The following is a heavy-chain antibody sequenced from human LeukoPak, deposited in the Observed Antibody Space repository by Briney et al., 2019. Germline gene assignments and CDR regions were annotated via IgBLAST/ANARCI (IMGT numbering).Heavy chain of an antibody. J-gene: IGHJ3*02. Sequence: SETLSLTCTVSGGSISSGDYYWSWIRQPPGKGLEWIGYIYCSGSTYYNPSLKSRVTISVDTSKNQFSLKLSSVTAADTAVYYCARDVSLVRAFDIWGQGTMVTVSS. D-gene: IGHD6-13*01. CDR3: ARDVSLVRAFDI. V-gene: IGHV4-30-4*01. CDR1: GGSISSGDYY. CDR2: IYCSGST.